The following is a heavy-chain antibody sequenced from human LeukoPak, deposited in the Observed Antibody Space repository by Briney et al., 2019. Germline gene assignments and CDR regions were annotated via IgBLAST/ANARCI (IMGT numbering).Heavy chain of an antibody. J-gene: IGHJ3*02. D-gene: IGHD3-3*01. CDR1: GYTFTSYG. Sequence: ASVKVSCKASGYTFTSYGTSWVRQAPGQGLEWMGWISAYNGNTNYAQKLQGRVTMTTDTSTSTAYMELRSLRSDDTAVYYCARGDYDFWSGYYTAAFDIWGQGTMVTVSS. CDR2: ISAYNGNT. V-gene: IGHV1-18*01. CDR3: ARGDYDFWSGYYTAAFDI.